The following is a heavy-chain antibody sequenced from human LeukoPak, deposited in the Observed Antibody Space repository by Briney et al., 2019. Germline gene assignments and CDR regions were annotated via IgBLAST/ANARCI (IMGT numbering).Heavy chain of an antibody. CDR1: GGSFSGYY. CDR2: INHSGST. V-gene: IGHV4-34*01. Sequence: KPSETLSLTCAVYGGSFSGYYWSWIRQPPGKGLEWIGEINHSGSTNYNPSLKSRVTISVDTSKNQFSLKLSSVTAADTAVYYCARHYGEGYMTWGQGTLVTVSS. CDR3: ARHYGEGYMT. D-gene: IGHD3-10*01. J-gene: IGHJ5*02.